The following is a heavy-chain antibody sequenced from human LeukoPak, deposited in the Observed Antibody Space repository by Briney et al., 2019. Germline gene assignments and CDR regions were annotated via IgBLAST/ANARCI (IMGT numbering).Heavy chain of an antibody. V-gene: IGHV3-7*01. D-gene: IGHD4-17*01. CDR3: ARGGGYYGDLGY. Sequence: GGSLRLSCAASGFTFGSYWMGWVRQAPGKGLEWVANIKQDGSEKYYVDSVKGRFTISRDNAKNSLYLQMNSLRAEDTAVYYCARGGGYYGDLGYWGQGTLVTVSS. J-gene: IGHJ4*02. CDR1: GFTFGSYW. CDR2: IKQDGSEK.